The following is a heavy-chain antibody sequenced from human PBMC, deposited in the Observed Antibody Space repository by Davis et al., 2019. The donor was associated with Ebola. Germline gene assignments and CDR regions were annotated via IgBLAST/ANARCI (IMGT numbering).Heavy chain of an antibody. Sequence: GESLKISCAASGFTFSSYWMSWVRQAPGKGLEWVANIKQDGSDKNYVDSVKGRFTISRDNAKNSLYLQMNSLRAEDTAVYYCARDSGWSGVVSWGQGTLVTVPS. CDR1: GFTFSSYW. V-gene: IGHV3-7*03. D-gene: IGHD6-19*01. J-gene: IGHJ5*01. CDR2: IKQDGSDK. CDR3: ARDSGWSGVVS.